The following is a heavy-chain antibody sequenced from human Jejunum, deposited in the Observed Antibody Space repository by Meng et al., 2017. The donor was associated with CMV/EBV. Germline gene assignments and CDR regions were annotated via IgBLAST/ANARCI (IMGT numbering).Heavy chain of an antibody. CDR1: EYTFTDND. Sequence: AEYTFTDNDMHRGRQAPGQGLEWMGWINPNTGGTTYAQKFQGRITMTRDTSTNTAYMELTRLRSDDTALYYCAKDGGSFLDYYFDYWGQGTLVTVSS. J-gene: IGHJ4*02. CDR3: AKDGGSFLDYYFDY. V-gene: IGHV1-2*02. CDR2: INPNTGGT. D-gene: IGHD1-26*01.